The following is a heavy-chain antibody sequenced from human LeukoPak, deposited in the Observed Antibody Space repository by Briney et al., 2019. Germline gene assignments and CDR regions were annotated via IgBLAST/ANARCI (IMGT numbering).Heavy chain of an antibody. CDR3: ARPDSSSWHFDY. CDR2: IYPGDSDV. CDR1: GHTFTDYW. Sequence: GESLKISCKASGHTFTDYWIGWVRQMPGKGLEWMGIIYPGDSDVRHSPSFQGQVTISADKSISTAYLQWNSLKTSDTAVYYCARPDSSSWHFDYWGQGTLVTVSS. D-gene: IGHD6-13*01. V-gene: IGHV5-51*01. J-gene: IGHJ4*02.